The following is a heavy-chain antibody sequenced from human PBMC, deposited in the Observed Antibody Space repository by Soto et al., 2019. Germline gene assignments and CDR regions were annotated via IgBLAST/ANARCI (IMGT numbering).Heavy chain of an antibody. CDR3: ARGPAAAAGTDYYGMDV. Sequence: EVQLVESGGGLVQPGGSLGLSCAASGFIFSTYDMHWVRQATGKGLEWVSAIGTAGDTYYPGSVKGRFTISRENAKNSLYLQLNSLRAGDTAVYYCARGPAAAAGTDYYGMDVWGQGTTVTVSS. V-gene: IGHV3-13*01. CDR1: GFIFSTYD. J-gene: IGHJ6*02. D-gene: IGHD6-13*01. CDR2: IGTAGDT.